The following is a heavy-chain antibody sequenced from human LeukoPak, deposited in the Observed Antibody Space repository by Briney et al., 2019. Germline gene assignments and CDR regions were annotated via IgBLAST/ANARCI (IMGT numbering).Heavy chain of an antibody. CDR2: IYYSGST. Sequence: PSETLSLTCTVSGGSFSSYYWSWIRQPPGKGLVWIGYIYYSGSTNYNPSLKSRVTMSIDTSKNQFSLKVTSVTAADTAVYYCARVDYDSSGYFDYWGQGTPVIVSS. V-gene: IGHV4-59*01. CDR3: ARVDYDSSGYFDY. J-gene: IGHJ4*02. CDR1: GGSFSSYY. D-gene: IGHD3-22*01.